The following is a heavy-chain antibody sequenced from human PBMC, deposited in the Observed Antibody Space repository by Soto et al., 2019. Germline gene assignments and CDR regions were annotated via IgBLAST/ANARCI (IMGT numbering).Heavy chain of an antibody. CDR1: GGTFSNYA. CDR3: SRDPHSSGWGSQSFYGMDV. D-gene: IGHD6-19*01. Sequence: QMQLVQSGAEVKKPGSSVKVSCKASGGTFSNYAFSWVRQAPGQGLEWMGGFNPIFIAPDYAQRFRDRVTIVGDASTSTVSMELRSLRSEDTGVYFCSRDPHSSGWGSQSFYGMDVWGQGTTVTVSS. J-gene: IGHJ6*02. V-gene: IGHV1-69*01. CDR2: FNPIFIAP.